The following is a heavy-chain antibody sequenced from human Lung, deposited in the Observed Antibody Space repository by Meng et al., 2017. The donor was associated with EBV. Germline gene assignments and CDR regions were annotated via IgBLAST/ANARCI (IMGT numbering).Heavy chain of an antibody. CDR3: ARLYCSGGSCYTIDY. Sequence: QVQVVQFGSELKKSGASVKVSCKAFGYTFTNYAMNWVRQAPGQGLEWMGWINTNTGNPTYAQGFTGRFVFSLDTSVSTAYLQISSLKAADTAVYYCARLYCSGGSCYTIDYWGQGTLVTVSS. J-gene: IGHJ4*02. CDR2: INTNTGNP. D-gene: IGHD2-15*01. V-gene: IGHV7-4-1*02. CDR1: GYTFTNYA.